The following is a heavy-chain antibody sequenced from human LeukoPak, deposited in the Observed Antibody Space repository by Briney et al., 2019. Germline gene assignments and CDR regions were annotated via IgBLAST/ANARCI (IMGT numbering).Heavy chain of an antibody. V-gene: IGHV4-39*07. J-gene: IGHJ4*02. CDR3: ASRSTVVTLGYFDY. CDR1: GGSISSSSYY. Sequence: SETLSLTCTVSGGSISSSSYYWGWIRQPPGKGLEWIGSIYYSGSTYYNPSLKSRVTISVDTSKNQFSLKLSSVTAADTAVYYCASRSTVVTLGYFDYWGQGTLVTVSS. CDR2: IYYSGST. D-gene: IGHD4-23*01.